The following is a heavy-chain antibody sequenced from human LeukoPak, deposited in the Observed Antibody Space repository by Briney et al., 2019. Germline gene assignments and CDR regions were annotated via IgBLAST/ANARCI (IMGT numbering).Heavy chain of an antibody. J-gene: IGHJ3*02. CDR3: ARDGIAAAGTVGAFDI. CDR1: GGSISSSSYY. CDR2: IYYSGST. Sequence: SETLSLTCTVSGGSISSSSYYWGWICQPPGKGLEWIGSIYYSGSTYYNPSLKSRVTISVDTSKNQFSLKLSSVTAADTAVYYCARDGIAAAGTVGAFDIWGQGTMVTVSS. V-gene: IGHV4-39*07. D-gene: IGHD6-13*01.